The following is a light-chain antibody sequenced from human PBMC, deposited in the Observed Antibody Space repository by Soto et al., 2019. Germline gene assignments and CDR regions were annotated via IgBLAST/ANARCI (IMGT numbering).Light chain of an antibody. CDR3: QVWDSSSDHPV. CDR1: NIGSKS. V-gene: IGLV3-21*04. Sequence: SSELTQPPSVSVAPGKTARITCGGNNIGSKSVHWYQQKPGQAPVLVIYYDSDRPSGIPERFSGSNSGNTATLTISRVDAGDEADYYCQVWDSSSDHPVFGGGTKLTVL. J-gene: IGLJ3*02. CDR2: YDS.